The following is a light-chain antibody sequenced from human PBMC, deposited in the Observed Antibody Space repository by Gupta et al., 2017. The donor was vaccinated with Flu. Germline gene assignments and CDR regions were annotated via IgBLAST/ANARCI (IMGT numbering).Light chain of an antibody. CDR1: QSISNY. CDR2: ATS. Sequence: IYMTHAPSSLSASVGDRVTITLRASQSISNYLDWYQQKPGNAPELLIYATSSLQSVVPSRFSGSGSGTDFTITISSRQPEDFATYYCHQDDSTPWTFGRGTKVEIK. V-gene: IGKV1-39*01. J-gene: IGKJ1*01. CDR3: HQDDSTPWT.